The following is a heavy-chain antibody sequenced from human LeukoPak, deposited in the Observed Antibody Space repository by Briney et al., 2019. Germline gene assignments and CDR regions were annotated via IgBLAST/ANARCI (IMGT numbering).Heavy chain of an antibody. V-gene: IGHV3-74*01. CDR2: INTDGSST. CDR1: GFTLSSYW. D-gene: IGHD2-15*01. J-gene: IGHJ6*02. Sequence: GGTLRLFCAVSGFTLSSYWMHWVRQDSGKGLVWVSRINTDGSSTSYADSVKGRFTISRDNAKNSLYLQMNSLRAEDTAVYYCARVSGYSGYYYYYYGMDVWGQGTTVTVSS. CDR3: ARVSGYSGYYYYYYGMDV.